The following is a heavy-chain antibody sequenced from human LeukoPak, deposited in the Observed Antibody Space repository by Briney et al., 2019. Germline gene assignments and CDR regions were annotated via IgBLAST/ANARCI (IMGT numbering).Heavy chain of an antibody. CDR1: GYTFTGYY. V-gene: IGHV1-2*02. CDR3: ARDCYYGSGSFHPYYYYYMDV. CDR2: INPNSGGT. J-gene: IGHJ6*03. Sequence: ASVKVSCKASGYTFTGYYMHWVRQAPGQGLEWMGWINPNSGGTNYAQKFQGRVTMTRDTSISTAYMELSRLRSDDTAVYHCARDCYYGSGSFHPYYYYYMDVWGKGTTVTISS. D-gene: IGHD3-10*01.